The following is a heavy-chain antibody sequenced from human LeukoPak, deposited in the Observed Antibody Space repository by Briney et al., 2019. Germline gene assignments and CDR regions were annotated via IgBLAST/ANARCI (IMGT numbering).Heavy chain of an antibody. D-gene: IGHD6-6*01. J-gene: IGHJ3*02. Sequence: SETQSLTCTVSGGSISSYYWSWIRQPAGKGLEWIGRIYTSGSTNYNPSLKSRVTMSVDTSKNQFSLKLSSVTAADTAVYYCARYSSSGDAFDIWGQGTMVTVSS. CDR2: IYTSGST. V-gene: IGHV4-4*07. CDR3: ARYSSSGDAFDI. CDR1: GGSISSYY.